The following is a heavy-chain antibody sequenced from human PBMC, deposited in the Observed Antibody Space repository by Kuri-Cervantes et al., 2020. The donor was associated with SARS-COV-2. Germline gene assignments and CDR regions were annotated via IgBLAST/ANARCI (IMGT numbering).Heavy chain of an antibody. J-gene: IGHJ4*02. CDR2: ISYDGSNK. V-gene: IGHV3-30*04. CDR1: GFTFSSYA. Sequence: GESLKISCAASGFTFSSYAMHWVRQAPGKGLEWVAVISYDGSNKYYADSVKGRFTISRDNSKNTLYLQMNSLRAEDTAVYYCARDGVSSSGYDYWGQGTLVTVSS. D-gene: IGHD6-13*01. CDR3: ARDGVSSSGYDY.